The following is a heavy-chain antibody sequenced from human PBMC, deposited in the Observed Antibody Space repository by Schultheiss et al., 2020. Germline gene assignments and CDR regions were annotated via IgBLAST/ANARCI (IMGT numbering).Heavy chain of an antibody. D-gene: IGHD5-24*01. Sequence: AVKVSCKASGGTFSSYAISWVRQAPGQGLEWMGGIIPIFGTANYAQKFQGRVTITADESTSTAYMELSSLRSEDTAVYYCARLSRGWLHPHFDYWGQGTLVTVSS. CDR1: GGTFSSYA. CDR2: IIPIFGTA. V-gene: IGHV1-69*13. CDR3: ARLSRGWLHPHFDY. J-gene: IGHJ4*02.